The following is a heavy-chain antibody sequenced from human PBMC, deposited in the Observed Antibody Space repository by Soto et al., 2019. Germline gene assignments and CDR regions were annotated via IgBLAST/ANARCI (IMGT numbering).Heavy chain of an antibody. V-gene: IGHV4-39*01. Sequence: PSETLSLTCTVSGGSISSSSYYWGWIRQPPGKGLEWIGSIYYSGSTYYNPSLKSRVTISVDTSKNQFSLKLSSVTAADTAVYYCARQVVVVAATDNGFDPWGQGTLVTVSS. CDR3: ARQVVVVAATDNGFDP. D-gene: IGHD2-15*01. J-gene: IGHJ5*02. CDR1: GGSISSSSYY. CDR2: IYYSGST.